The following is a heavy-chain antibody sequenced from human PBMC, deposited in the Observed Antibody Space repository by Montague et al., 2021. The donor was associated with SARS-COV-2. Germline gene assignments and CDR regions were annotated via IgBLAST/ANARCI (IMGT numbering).Heavy chain of an antibody. CDR1: GFTSGDYQ. V-gene: IGHV3-7*01. CDR2: INQDETAK. J-gene: IGHJ4*02. CDR3: ARSPRGSGTGRLDY. D-gene: IGHD3/OR15-3a*01. Sequence: SLRLSCAASGFTSGDYQMTWVRQAPGKGLQWVANINQDETAKTYVDSVKGQFTISRDNAKNSLILQMNSLKDEDTAVYYCARSPRGSGTGRLDYWGQGTLVTVSS.